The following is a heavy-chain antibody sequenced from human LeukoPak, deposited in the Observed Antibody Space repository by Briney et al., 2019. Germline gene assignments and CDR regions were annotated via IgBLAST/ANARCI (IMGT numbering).Heavy chain of an antibody. CDR3: AKAGWELRYYYYMDV. V-gene: IGHV3-30*18. J-gene: IGHJ6*03. D-gene: IGHD1-26*01. CDR2: ISYDGSNK. CDR1: GFTFSSYG. Sequence: PGGSLRLSCAASGFTFSSYGMHWVRQAPGKGLEWVAVISYDGSNKFYADSVKGRFTISRDNSKNTLYLQMNSLRAEDTAVYYCAKAGWELRYYYYMDVWGKGTTVTISS.